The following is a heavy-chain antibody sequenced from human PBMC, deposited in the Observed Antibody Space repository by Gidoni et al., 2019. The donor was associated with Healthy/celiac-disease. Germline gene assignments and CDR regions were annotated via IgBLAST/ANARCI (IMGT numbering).Heavy chain of an antibody. CDR2: INHSGST. D-gene: IGHD6-19*01. Sequence: QVQLQQWGAGLLKPSETLSLTCAVYGGSFSGYYWSWIRQPPGKGLEWIGEINHSGSTNYNPSLKSRVTISVDTSKNQFSLKLSSVTAADTAVYYCARPSSGWYFFGYWGQGTLVTVSS. CDR3: ARPSSGWYFFGY. CDR1: GGSFSGYY. J-gene: IGHJ4*02. V-gene: IGHV4-34*01.